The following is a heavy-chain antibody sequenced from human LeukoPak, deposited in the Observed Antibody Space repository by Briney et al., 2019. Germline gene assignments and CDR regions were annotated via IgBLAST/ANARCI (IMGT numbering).Heavy chain of an antibody. Sequence: KPSETLSLTCTVSRGSSGSYYWSWIRQPPGKGLEWIGYIYYNGSTNYSPSLKSRVTISLDTSKNLFSLRLTSVTAADTAVYYCARDHIGVALTWGQGTLVTVSS. CDR3: ARDHIGVALT. CDR1: RGSSGSYY. D-gene: IGHD2-15*01. CDR2: IYYNGST. J-gene: IGHJ5*02. V-gene: IGHV4-59*01.